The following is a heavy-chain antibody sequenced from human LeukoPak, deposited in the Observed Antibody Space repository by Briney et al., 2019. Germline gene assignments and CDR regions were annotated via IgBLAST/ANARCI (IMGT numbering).Heavy chain of an antibody. CDR1: GGSLSSCY. J-gene: IGHJ4*02. V-gene: IGHV4-59*01. CDR2: IYYRGST. D-gene: IGHD6-19*01. Sequence: PSETLSLTCIVSGGSLSSCYWSWPRRPPGRGVEGIGYIYYRGSTNYHPSLTSRVTISVDPSKNQFSLKLSSVTAADTAVYYWARAVRGIAVAVDYWGQGTLVTVSS. CDR3: ARAVRGIAVAVDY.